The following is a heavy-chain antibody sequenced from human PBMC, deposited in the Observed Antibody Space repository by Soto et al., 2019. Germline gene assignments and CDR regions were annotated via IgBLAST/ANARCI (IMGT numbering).Heavy chain of an antibody. CDR1: GDTFKNCV. V-gene: IGHV1-69*01. Sequence: QVQVVQSGVEVRSPGSSVKVSCKASGDTFKNCVISWVRQAPGQGLEWMGGIIPLFGTTDFAQRFQGRLTITTDESTTTAYMELSRLRSEDTATYYCAAELGFGKLSVVWCQGNKVIVS. J-gene: IGHJ6*02. D-gene: IGHD3-10*01. CDR2: IIPLFGTT. CDR3: AAELGFGKLSVV.